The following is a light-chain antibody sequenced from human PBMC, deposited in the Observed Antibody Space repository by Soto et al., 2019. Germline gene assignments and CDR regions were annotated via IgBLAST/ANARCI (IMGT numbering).Light chain of an antibody. CDR2: ECS. CDR3: YSYAVGSTYFV. CDR1: TSDIGSSKL. Sequence: QSALTQPASVSGSPGQSITISCTGTTSDIGSSKLVSWYQQHPGRAPELIIYECSKRPSGVSDRFSGSKSGNTASLTISGLQAEDETNYYCYSYAVGSTYFVFGTGTKLTVL. J-gene: IGLJ1*01. V-gene: IGLV2-23*01.